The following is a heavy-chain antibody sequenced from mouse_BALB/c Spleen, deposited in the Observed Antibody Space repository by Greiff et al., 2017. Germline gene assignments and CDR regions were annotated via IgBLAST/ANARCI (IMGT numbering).Heavy chain of an antibody. CDR1: GFAFSSYD. CDR2: ISSGGGST. Sequence: DVQLVESGGGLVKPGGSLKLSCAASGFAFSSYDMSWVRQTPEKRLGWVAYISSGGGSTYYPDTVKGRFTISRDNAKNTLYLQMSSLKSEDTAMYYCARQEGSGTWGFAYWGQGTLVTVSA. V-gene: IGHV5-12-1*01. CDR3: ARQEGSGTWGFAY. J-gene: IGHJ3*01. D-gene: IGHD4-1*01.